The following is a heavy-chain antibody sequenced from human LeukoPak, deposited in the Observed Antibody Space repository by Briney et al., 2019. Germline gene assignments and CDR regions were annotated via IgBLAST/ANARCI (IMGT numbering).Heavy chain of an antibody. Sequence: GGSLRLSCAASGFTFSDYYMSWIRQAPGKGLEWVSYISSSGSTIYYADSVKGRFTISRDNAKNSLYLQMNSLRAEDTAVYHCARDSQDYYGSGSYTDYWGQGTLVTVSS. CDR2: ISSSGSTI. V-gene: IGHV3-11*01. CDR1: GFTFSDYY. J-gene: IGHJ4*02. D-gene: IGHD3-10*01. CDR3: ARDSQDYYGSGSYTDY.